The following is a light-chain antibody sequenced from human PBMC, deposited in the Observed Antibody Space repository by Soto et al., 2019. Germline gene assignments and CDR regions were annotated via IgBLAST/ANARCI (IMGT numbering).Light chain of an antibody. V-gene: IGKV3-20*01. CDR2: CAY. Sequence: EIVLTQSPGTLSLSPGERATLSCRASQSVSNNYLAWYQQKPGQAPRILIYCAYNRATGIPDRFSGSGSGTDFTRTISRLEPEDFAVYYCQQYGSSGTFGQAPKVEIK. CDR3: QQYGSSGT. CDR1: QSVSNNY. J-gene: IGKJ1*01.